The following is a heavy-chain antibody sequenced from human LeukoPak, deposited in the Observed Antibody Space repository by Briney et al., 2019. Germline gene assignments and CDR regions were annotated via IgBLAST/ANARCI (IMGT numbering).Heavy chain of an antibody. V-gene: IGHV3-53*01. J-gene: IGHJ4*02. Sequence: GGSLRLSCAASGFTVSSNYMSWVRQAPGKGLEWVSVIYSGGSTYYADSVKGRFTISRDNSKNTLYLQMNSLRAEDTAVYYCARGLIAVAGTPFGYWGQGTLVTVSS. D-gene: IGHD6-19*01. CDR3: ARGLIAVAGTPFGY. CDR1: GFTVSSNY. CDR2: IYSGGST.